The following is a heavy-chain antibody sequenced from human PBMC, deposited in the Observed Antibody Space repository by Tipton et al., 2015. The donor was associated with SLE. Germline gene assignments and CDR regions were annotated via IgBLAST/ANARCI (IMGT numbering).Heavy chain of an antibody. D-gene: IGHD3-22*01. CDR3: ARSGYYDSSGYPPFLDY. Sequence: QVQLVQSGAEVKKPGASVKVSCKASGYTFTNYGISWVRQAPGQGLEWVGWISAYNGNTNYAQKLQDRVTMATDTSTTTAYMELRSLRSDDTAVYFCARSGYYDSSGYPPFLDYWGQGTLVTVSS. J-gene: IGHJ4*02. CDR1: GYTFTNYG. CDR2: ISAYNGNT. V-gene: IGHV1-18*01.